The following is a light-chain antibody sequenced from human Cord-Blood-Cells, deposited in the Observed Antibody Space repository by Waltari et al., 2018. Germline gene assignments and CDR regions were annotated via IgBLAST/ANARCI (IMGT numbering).Light chain of an antibody. CDR1: QSISSW. V-gene: IGKV1-5*03. Sequence: DIQLTQSPSTLSASVGDRGTITCRSSQSISSWLAWYQQKPGKAPKLLIYKASSLESGVPSRFSGSGSGTEFTLTISSLQPDDFATYDCQQYNSYSWTFGQGTKVEIK. J-gene: IGKJ1*01. CDR2: KAS. CDR3: QQYNSYSWT.